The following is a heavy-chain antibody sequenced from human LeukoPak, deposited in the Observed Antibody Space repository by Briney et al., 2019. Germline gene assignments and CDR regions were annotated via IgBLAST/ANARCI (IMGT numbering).Heavy chain of an antibody. D-gene: IGHD3-9*01. CDR3: ARDSFFFRAETGIRYLCTVSAFLLNRSSDL. CDR2: ISSSGSTI. V-gene: IGHV3-11*01. Sequence: GKGMEWVSYISSSGSTIYYADSVKGRFTISRDNAKNSLYLQMNSLRAEDTAVYYCARDSFFFRAETGIRYLCTVSAFLLNRSSDL. J-gene: IGHJ2*01.